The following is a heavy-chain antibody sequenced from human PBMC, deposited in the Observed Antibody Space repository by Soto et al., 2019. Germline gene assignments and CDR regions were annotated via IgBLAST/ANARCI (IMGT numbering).Heavy chain of an antibody. Sequence: GGALRLSCAASGFTFSSYWMSWVRQAPGKGLEWVANIKQDGSEKYYVDSVKGRFTISRDNAKNSLYLQMNSLRAEDTAVYYCARVSSGWYRRGFDIWGQGTMVTVSS. J-gene: IGHJ3*02. D-gene: IGHD6-19*01. CDR2: IKQDGSEK. CDR1: GFTFSSYW. CDR3: ARVSSGWYRRGFDI. V-gene: IGHV3-7*01.